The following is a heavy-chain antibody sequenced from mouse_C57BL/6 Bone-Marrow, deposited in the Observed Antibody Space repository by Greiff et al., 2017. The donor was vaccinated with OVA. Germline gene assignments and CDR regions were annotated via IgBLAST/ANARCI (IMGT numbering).Heavy chain of an antibody. CDR2: ISSGGSYT. J-gene: IGHJ1*03. CDR3: ARQKLLLRYPWYFDV. CDR1: GFTFSSYG. D-gene: IGHD1-1*01. V-gene: IGHV5-6*01. Sequence: EVQLVESGGDLVKPGGSLKLSCAASGFTFSSYGMPWVRQTPDKRLEWVATISSGGSYTYYPASVKGRFTISRDNAKNTLYLQMSSLKSEDTAMYYCARQKLLLRYPWYFDVWGTGTTVTVSS.